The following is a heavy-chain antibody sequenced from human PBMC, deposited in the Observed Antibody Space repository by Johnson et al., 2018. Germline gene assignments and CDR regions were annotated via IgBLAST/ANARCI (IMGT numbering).Heavy chain of an antibody. V-gene: IGHV3-13*01. CDR2: IGTAGDT. Sequence: VQLVQSGGGLVQPGGSLRLSCAASGFTFSSYDMPWVRQATGKGLEWVSAIGTAGDTYYPGSVKGRFTISGENAKNSLYLQMNSLRAGDTAVYYCARSRGDYGDSGLPYYRDVGGKGTTVTVSS. J-gene: IGHJ6*03. D-gene: IGHD4-17*01. CDR3: ARSRGDYGDSGLPYYRDV. CDR1: GFTFSSYD.